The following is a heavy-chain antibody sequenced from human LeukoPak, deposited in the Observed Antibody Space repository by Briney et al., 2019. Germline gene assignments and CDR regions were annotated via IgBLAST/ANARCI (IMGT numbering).Heavy chain of an antibody. D-gene: IGHD4-17*01. CDR2: ISYDGSNK. CDR3: ARASGTTVTYFDY. CDR1: GFTSSSYA. V-gene: IGHV3-30*04. Sequence: GRSLRLSCAASGFTSSSYAMHWVRQAPGKGLEWVAVISYDGSNKYYADSVKGRFTISRDNSKNTLYLQMNSLRAEDTAVYYCARASGTTVTYFDYWGQGTLVTVSS. J-gene: IGHJ4*02.